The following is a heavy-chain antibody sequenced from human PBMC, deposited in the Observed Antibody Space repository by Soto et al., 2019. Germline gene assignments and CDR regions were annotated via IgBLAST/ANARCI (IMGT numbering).Heavy chain of an antibody. CDR2: SYYSGST. CDR3: ASVSTDYGGNVDAFDI. J-gene: IGHJ3*02. CDR1: GGSISSGDYY. Sequence: SETLSLTGTVSGGSISSGDYYWSWIRQPPGKGLEWIGYSYYSGSTYYNPSLKSRVTISVDTSKNQFSLKLSSVTAAATAVYYCASVSTDYGGNVDAFDIWGQGTIVTVSS. D-gene: IGHD4-17*01. V-gene: IGHV4-30-4*01.